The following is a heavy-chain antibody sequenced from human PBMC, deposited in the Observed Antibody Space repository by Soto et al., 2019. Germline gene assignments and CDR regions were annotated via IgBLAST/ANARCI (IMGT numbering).Heavy chain of an antibody. J-gene: IGHJ4*02. CDR1: GYTLTELS. CDR2: FDPEGGET. Sequence: ASVKVSCKVSGYTLTELSMHWVRQAPGKGLEWMGGFDPEGGETIYAQKFQGRVTMTEDTSTDTAYMELSSLRSEDTAVYYCATGHSGYDSRYYFDYWGQGTLVTVSS. V-gene: IGHV1-24*01. D-gene: IGHD5-12*01. CDR3: ATGHSGYDSRYYFDY.